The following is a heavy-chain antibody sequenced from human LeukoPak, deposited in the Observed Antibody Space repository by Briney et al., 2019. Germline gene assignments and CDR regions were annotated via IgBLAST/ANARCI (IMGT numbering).Heavy chain of an antibody. D-gene: IGHD2-21*01. CDR2: ISSSSSYI. V-gene: IGHV3-21*01. CDR3: ARAVHTDFDY. J-gene: IGHJ4*02. Sequence: KTGGSLRLSCAASEFTFSSYSMNWVRQAPGKGLEWVSSISSSSSYIYYADSVKGRFTISRDNAKNSLYLQMNSLRAEDTAVYYCARAVHTDFDYWGQGTLVTVSS. CDR1: EFTFSSYS.